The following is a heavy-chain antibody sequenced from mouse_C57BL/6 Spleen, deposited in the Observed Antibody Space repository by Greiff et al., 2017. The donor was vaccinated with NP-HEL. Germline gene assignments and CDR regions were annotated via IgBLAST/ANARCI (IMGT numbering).Heavy chain of an antibody. CDR2: ISSGGSYT. D-gene: IGHD2-4*01. J-gene: IGHJ3*01. Sequence: EVKLVESGGDLVKPGGSLKLSCAASGFTFSSYGMSWVRQTPDKRLEWVATISSGGSYTYYPDSVKGRFTISRDNAKNTLYLQMSSLKSEDTAMYYCANYDYDPWFAYWGQGTLVTVSA. CDR3: ANYDYDPWFAY. CDR1: GFTFSSYG. V-gene: IGHV5-6*02.